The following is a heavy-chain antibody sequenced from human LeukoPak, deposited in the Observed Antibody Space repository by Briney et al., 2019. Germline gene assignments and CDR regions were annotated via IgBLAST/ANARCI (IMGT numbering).Heavy chain of an antibody. CDR1: GFTFGDYA. CDR3: GTLRSQLVQHY. Sequence: GGSLRLSCAASGFTFGDYAMHWVRQAPGKGLEWVSGISWNSGTIVYADSVKGRFTISRDNARNSLYLQMNSLRAEDTAVYYCGTLRSQLVQHYWGQGTLVTVSS. V-gene: IGHV3-9*01. CDR2: ISWNSGTI. J-gene: IGHJ4*02. D-gene: IGHD6-6*01.